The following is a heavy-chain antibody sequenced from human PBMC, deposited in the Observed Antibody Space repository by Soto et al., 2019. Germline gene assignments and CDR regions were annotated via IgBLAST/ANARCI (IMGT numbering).Heavy chain of an antibody. J-gene: IGHJ4*02. CDR2: ISHSGDT. Sequence: QVQLQQWGAGLLKPSETLSLTCAVYGGSFRGYYWSWIRQPPGKGLEWIGEISHSGDTNYNPSLKRRVTISVDTSENQFALRLSSVTAADTALYYCARRQYRSGSYIFDYLGQGTRVTVSS. CDR3: ARRQYRSGSYIFDY. CDR1: GGSFRGYY. D-gene: IGHD6-19*01. V-gene: IGHV4-34*02.